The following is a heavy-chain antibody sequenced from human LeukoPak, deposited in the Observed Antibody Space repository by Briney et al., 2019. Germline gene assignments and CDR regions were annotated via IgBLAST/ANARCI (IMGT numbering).Heavy chain of an antibody. CDR3: ARGSFWFDP. CDR2: ISPYNGNT. CDR1: GYTFTGYY. D-gene: IGHD2-15*01. V-gene: IGHV1-18*04. Sequence: ASVKVSCKASGYTFTGYYMHWVRQAPGQGLEWMGWISPYNGNTNYAQKVHGRVTMTTDTSTNTAYMELKSLRSDDTAVYYCARGSFWFDPWGQGTLVTVSS. J-gene: IGHJ5*02.